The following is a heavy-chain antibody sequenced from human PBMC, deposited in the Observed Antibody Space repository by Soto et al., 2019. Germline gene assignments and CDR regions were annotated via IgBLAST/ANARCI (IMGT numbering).Heavy chain of an antibody. J-gene: IGHJ4*02. Sequence: PGGSLRLSCSASGFTFSSYAMHWVRQAPGKGLEYVSSISINGGSTHYADSVKGRFTISRDNSKNTLYLQMNSLRAEDTAVYYCARDRGNSRSPFDYWGQGTLVTVSS. CDR2: ISINGGST. V-gene: IGHV3-64*04. CDR3: ARDRGNSRSPFDY. CDR1: GFTFSSYA. D-gene: IGHD4-4*01.